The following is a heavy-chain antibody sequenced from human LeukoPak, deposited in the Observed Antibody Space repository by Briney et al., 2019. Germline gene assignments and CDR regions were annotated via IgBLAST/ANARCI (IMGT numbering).Heavy chain of an antibody. CDR3: TTAPSGYAYMDGWHLDY. V-gene: IGHV3-15*01. CDR1: GFTFNYAW. J-gene: IGHJ4*02. Sequence: GGSLRLSCAASGFTFNYAWMSWVRQAPGKGLEWVGRIKSKTDGETTDYAAPVKGRFTISRDDSKNTLYLQMNSLKTKDTALYCCTTAPSGYAYMDGWHLDYWGQGALVTVSS. D-gene: IGHD5-18*01. CDR2: IKSKTDGETT.